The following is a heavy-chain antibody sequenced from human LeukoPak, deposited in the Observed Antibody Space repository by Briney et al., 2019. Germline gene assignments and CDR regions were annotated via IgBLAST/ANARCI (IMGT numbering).Heavy chain of an antibody. J-gene: IGHJ5*02. V-gene: IGHV3-74*01. CDR1: GLTFSSYW. CDR2: INTDGSST. Sequence: PGGSLRLSCAASGLTFSSYWMHWVRQAPGKGLVWVSRINTDGSSTSYADSVKGRFTISRDNAKNTLYLQMNSLRAEDTAVYYCARESGIAAALDLWGQGTLVTVSS. D-gene: IGHD6-13*01. CDR3: ARESGIAAALDL.